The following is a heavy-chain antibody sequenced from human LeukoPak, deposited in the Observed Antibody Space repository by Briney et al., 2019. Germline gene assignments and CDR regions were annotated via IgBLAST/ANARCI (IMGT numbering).Heavy chain of an antibody. V-gene: IGHV4-4*07. CDR1: GGSISSYY. J-gene: IGHJ6*02. Sequence: SETLSLTCTVSGGSISSYYWSWIRQPAGKGLEWIGRIYTSGSTNYNPSLKSRVTMSVDTSKNQFSLKLSSVTAADTAVYYCARGPLSITSLNYYYGMDVWGQGTTVTVSS. CDR3: ARGPLSITSLNYYYGMDV. CDR2: IYTSGST. D-gene: IGHD3-16*01.